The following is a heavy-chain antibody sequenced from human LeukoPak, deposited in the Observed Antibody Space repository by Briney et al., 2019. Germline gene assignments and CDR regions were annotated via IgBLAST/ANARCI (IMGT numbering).Heavy chain of an antibody. D-gene: IGHD3-3*01. CDR1: GGSISSYY. Sequence: PSETLSLTCTVSGGSISSYYWSWIRQPPGKGLEWIGYIYCSGSTNYNPSLKSRVTISVDTSKNQFSLKLSSVTAADTAVYYCARVHYDFWSGYYTRHYYYYMDVWGKGTTVTVSS. CDR3: ARVHYDFWSGYYTRHYYYYMDV. V-gene: IGHV4-59*01. J-gene: IGHJ6*03. CDR2: IYCSGST.